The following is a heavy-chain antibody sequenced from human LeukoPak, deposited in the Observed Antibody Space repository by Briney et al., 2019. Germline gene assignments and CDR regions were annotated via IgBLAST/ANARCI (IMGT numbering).Heavy chain of an antibody. CDR3: AKDRDILTGYYKGY. V-gene: IGHV3-30*02. CDR1: GFTFSSYG. CDR2: IRYDGSNK. Sequence: GGSQRLSCAASGFTFSSYGMHWVRQAPGKGLEWVAFIRYDGSNKYYEDSVKGRFTISRDNSKNTVYLQMNSLRPEDTAVYYCAKDRDILTGYYKGYWGQGTLVTVSS. D-gene: IGHD3-9*01. J-gene: IGHJ4*02.